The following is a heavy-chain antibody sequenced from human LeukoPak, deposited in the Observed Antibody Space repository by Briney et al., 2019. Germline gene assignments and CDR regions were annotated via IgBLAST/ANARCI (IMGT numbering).Heavy chain of an antibody. V-gene: IGHV3-30*02. Sequence: PGGSLRLACAASGFTFSSYGMHWVRQAPGKGLEWVAFIRYDGSNKYYADSVKGRFTISRDNSKNTLYLQMNSLRAEDTAVYYCAKDLSYYYGSEISYREYYMDVWGKGTTVTISS. J-gene: IGHJ6*03. CDR1: GFTFSSYG. D-gene: IGHD3-10*01. CDR3: AKDLSYYYGSEISYREYYMDV. CDR2: IRYDGSNK.